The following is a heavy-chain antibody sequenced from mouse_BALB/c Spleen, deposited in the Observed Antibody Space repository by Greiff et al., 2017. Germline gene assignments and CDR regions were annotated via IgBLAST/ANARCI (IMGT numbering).Heavy chain of an antibody. CDR2: INPSTGYT. Sequence: VQLQQSGAELAKPGASVKMSCKASGYTFTSYWMHWVKQRPGQGLEWIGYINPSTGYTEYNQKFKDKATLTADKSSSTAYMQLSSLTSEDSAVYYCARMGKLNAMDYWGQGTSVTVSS. J-gene: IGHJ4*01. V-gene: IGHV1-7*01. D-gene: IGHD2-1*01. CDR3: ARMGKLNAMDY. CDR1: GYTFTSYW.